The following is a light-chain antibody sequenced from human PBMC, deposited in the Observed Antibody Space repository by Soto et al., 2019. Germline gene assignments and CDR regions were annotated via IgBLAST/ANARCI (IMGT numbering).Light chain of an antibody. CDR3: SATDDSLGGPV. CDR1: YSNVETNC. CDR2: TND. Sequence: QAVVTQPPSASGTPGQRVTISCSGSYSNVETNCVYWYQQVPGTAPKLLIYTNDQRPSGVPDRFSASKSGTSASLAISGLRSEDEADYFCSATDDSLGGPVFGGGTKLTVL. J-gene: IGLJ2*01. V-gene: IGLV1-47*02.